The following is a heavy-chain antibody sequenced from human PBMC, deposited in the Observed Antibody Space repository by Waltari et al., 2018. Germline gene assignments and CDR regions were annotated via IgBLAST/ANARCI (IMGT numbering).Heavy chain of an antibody. J-gene: IGHJ4*02. D-gene: IGHD5-18*01. CDR2: IIPIFGTA. CDR1: GGTFSRYA. CDR3: ASGDTAMDTFDY. Sequence: QVQLVESGAAVKNPGSSLKVSCRASGGTFSRYAFSRVRQAPGQGLEWMGGIIPIFGTANYAQKFQGRVTITADKSTSTAYMELSSLRSEDTAVYYCASGDTAMDTFDYWGQGTLVTVSS. V-gene: IGHV1-69*14.